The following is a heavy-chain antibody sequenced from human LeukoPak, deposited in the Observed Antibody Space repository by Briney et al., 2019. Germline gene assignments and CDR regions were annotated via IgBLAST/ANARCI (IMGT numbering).Heavy chain of an antibody. V-gene: IGHV4-34*01. Sequence: PSETLSLTCAVYGGSFSGYYWSWIRQPPGKGLEWIGEINHSGSTNYNPSLKSRVTISVDTSMNQFSLKLSSVTAADTAVYYCARKRRVGAFDIWGQGTMVTVSS. D-gene: IGHD3-3*01. CDR3: ARKRRVGAFDI. J-gene: IGHJ3*02. CDR2: INHSGST. CDR1: GGSFSGYY.